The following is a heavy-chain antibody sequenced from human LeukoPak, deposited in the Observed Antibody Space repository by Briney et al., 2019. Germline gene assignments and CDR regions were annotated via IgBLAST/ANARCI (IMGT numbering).Heavy chain of an antibody. V-gene: IGHV4-59*01. J-gene: IGHJ4*02. CDR1: GGSISRYY. CDR2: ISDSGTT. D-gene: IGHD4-17*01. CDR3: ARDYGPPYDY. Sequence: SETLSLTCTVSGGSISRYYGSWIRHPPGKGLEWFGYISDSGTTNYNPSLKSRVTISVDTSKKQFSLKLSSVTAADTAVYYCARDYGPPYDYWGQGTLVTVSS.